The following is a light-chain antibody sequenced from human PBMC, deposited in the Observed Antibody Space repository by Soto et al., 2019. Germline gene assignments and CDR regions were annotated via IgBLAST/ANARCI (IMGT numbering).Light chain of an antibody. Sequence: EIALTQSPATLSVSPGERVTLSCRASQSVSTSLAWYQQKPGQAPRLLIYRASIRATGIAARFSGSGSGTEFTLTISSLQSEDFAVYHCQQYENWPPRYTFGQGTKLEIK. CDR2: RAS. J-gene: IGKJ2*01. V-gene: IGKV3-15*01. CDR1: QSVSTS. CDR3: QQYENWPPRYT.